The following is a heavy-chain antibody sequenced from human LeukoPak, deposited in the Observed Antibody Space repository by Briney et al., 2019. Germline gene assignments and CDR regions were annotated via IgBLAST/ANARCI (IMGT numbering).Heavy chain of an antibody. CDR2: LMQDGSEK. Sequence: GSLRLSCAASGFTFSSYWMSCFRQAPAKGLEWVANLMQDGSEKYYVDSVKGRFTISRDNAKNSLYLQMNCVRAEDTAVYYCASWRWLQSDVNYWGQGTLVTVSS. CDR1: GFTFSSYW. J-gene: IGHJ4*02. D-gene: IGHD5-24*01. CDR3: ASWRWLQSDVNY. V-gene: IGHV3-7*01.